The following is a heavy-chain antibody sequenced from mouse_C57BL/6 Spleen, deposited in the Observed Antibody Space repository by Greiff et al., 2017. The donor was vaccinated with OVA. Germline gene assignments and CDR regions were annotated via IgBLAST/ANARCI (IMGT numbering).Heavy chain of an antibody. CDR2: IDPSDSYT. D-gene: IGHD3-3*01. CDR3: ARAGQGY. Sequence: QVQLQQPGAELVKPGASVKLSCKASGYTFTSYWMQWVKQRPGQGLEWIGEIDPSDSYTNYNQKFKGKSTLTVDKSSSTAYMQLSSLTSEDSAVYYCARAGQGYWGQGTTLTVSS. V-gene: IGHV1-50*01. J-gene: IGHJ2*01. CDR1: GYTFTSYW.